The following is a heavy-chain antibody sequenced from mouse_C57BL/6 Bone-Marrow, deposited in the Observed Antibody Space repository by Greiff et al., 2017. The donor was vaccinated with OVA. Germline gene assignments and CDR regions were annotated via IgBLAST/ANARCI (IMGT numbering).Heavy chain of an antibody. V-gene: IGHV5-16*01. CDR3: ARYSSYYAMDY. J-gene: IGHJ4*01. CDR1: GFTFSDYY. CDR2: INYDGSST. D-gene: IGHD1-1*01. Sequence: EVKLVESEGGLVQPGSSMKLSCTASGFTFSDYYMAWVRQVPEKGLEWVANINYDGSSTYYLDSLKSRFIISRDNAKNILYLQMSSLKSEDTATYYCARYSSYYAMDYWGQGTSVTVSS.